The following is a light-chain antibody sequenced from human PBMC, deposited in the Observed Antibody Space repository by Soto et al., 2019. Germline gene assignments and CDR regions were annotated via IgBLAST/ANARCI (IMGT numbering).Light chain of an antibody. V-gene: IGLV2-11*01. Sequence: LTQPRSVSGSPGQSVTISCTGTSSDVGGYNYVSWYQQHPGKAPKLMIYDVSKRPSGVPDRFSGSKSGNTASLTISRLQAEDEADYYCGSYAGSYTLYVFGTGTKVTGL. J-gene: IGLJ1*01. CDR1: SSDVGGYNY. CDR2: DVS. CDR3: GSYAGSYTLYV.